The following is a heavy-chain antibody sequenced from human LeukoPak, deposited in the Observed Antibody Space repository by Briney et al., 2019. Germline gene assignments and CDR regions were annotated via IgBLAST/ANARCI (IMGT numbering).Heavy chain of an antibody. J-gene: IGHJ4*02. V-gene: IGHV3-7*03. Sequence: GGSLRLSCAASGFTFSSYWMSWVRQAPGKGLEWVANIKGDGSEKFYMDSVKGRFTISRDNVRESLSLQMNSLRVEDTAMYYCAVEYSNTPLGLDFWGQGTLVTVSS. CDR1: GFTFSSYW. D-gene: IGHD2/OR15-2a*01. CDR2: IKGDGSEK. CDR3: AVEYSNTPLGLDF.